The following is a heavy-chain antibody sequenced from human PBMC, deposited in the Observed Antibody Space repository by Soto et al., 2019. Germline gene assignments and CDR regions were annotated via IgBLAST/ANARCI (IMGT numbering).Heavy chain of an antibody. CDR2: IIPIFGTD. CDR3: ASSVANYYYYGMDV. V-gene: IGHV1-69*12. D-gene: IGHD5-12*01. Sequence: QVQLVQSGAEVKKPGSSVKVSCKASGGTFSSYAISWVRQAPGQGLEWMGGIIPIFGTDTYAQKFQGSVTITADESTSTAYMERSSLRSEGTAVYYCASSVANYYYYGMDVWGQGTTVTVSS. CDR1: GGTFSSYA. J-gene: IGHJ6*02.